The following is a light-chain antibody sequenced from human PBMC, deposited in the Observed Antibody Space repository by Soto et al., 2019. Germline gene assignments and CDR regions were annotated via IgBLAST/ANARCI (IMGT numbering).Light chain of an antibody. CDR3: QQANGFPLT. CDR2: GAS. J-gene: IGKJ5*01. V-gene: IGKV1-8*01. CDR1: QDIISY. Sequence: AIRMTQSPSSFSASTGDRVTITCRASQDIISYVAWYQQKLGKAPKLLIYGASTLQSGVPSRFSGSGSGTDFTLTISSLQPEDFATYYCQQANGFPLTFGQGTRLEI.